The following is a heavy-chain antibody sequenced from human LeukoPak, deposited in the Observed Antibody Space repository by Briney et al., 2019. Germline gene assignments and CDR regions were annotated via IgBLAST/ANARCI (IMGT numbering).Heavy chain of an antibody. CDR1: GGSISSYY. CDR2: IYYSGYT. D-gene: IGHD5-18*01. V-gene: IGHV4-59*01. J-gene: IGHJ4*02. CDR3: ASALGGMGYSYGY. Sequence: SETLSLTCTVSGGSISSYYWSWIRQPPGKGLEYIGYIYYSGYTNYNPSLKSRVTISVDTSKNQFSLKLSSVTAADTAVYYCASALGGMGYSYGYWGQGTLVTVSS.